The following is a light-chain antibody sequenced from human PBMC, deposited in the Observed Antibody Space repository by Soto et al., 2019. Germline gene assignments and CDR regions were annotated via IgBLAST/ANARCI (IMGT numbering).Light chain of an antibody. CDR3: QQYNSYPWT. Sequence: IQLTQSPSTLSASVGARVTITCRASQSISSWLAWYKQKPGKAPKLLSYKASSLESGVPSRFRGSGSGTEFTLTISSLKPDDFETYYCQQYNSYPWTFGQGTKVDIK. J-gene: IGKJ1*01. CDR1: QSISSW. V-gene: IGKV1-5*03. CDR2: KAS.